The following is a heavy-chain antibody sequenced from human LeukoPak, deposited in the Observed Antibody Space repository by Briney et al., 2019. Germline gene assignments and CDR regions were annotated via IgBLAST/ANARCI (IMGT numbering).Heavy chain of an antibody. CDR2: IWYDGSNK. CDR1: GFTFSSYG. V-gene: IGHV3-33*06. J-gene: IGHJ4*02. CDR3: AKDRTMTTVTHFDH. D-gene: IGHD4-17*01. Sequence: AGGSLRLSCAASGFTFSSYGMHWVRQAPGKGLEWVAVIWYDGSNKYYADSVKGRFTISRDNTKNTLYLQMNSLRAEDTAVYYCAKDRTMTTVTHFDHWGQGTLVTVSS.